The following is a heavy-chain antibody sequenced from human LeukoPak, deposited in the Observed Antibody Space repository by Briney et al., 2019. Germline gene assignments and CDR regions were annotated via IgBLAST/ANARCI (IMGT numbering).Heavy chain of an antibody. CDR3: ARDLISDDYYDSSGHYIDY. V-gene: IGHV3-23*01. Sequence: LSGGSLRLSCAASGFTFSSYAMSWVRQAPGKGLEWVSAISGSGGSTYYADSVKGRFTISRDNSKNTLYLQMNSLRAEDTAVYYCARDLISDDYYDSSGHYIDYWGQGTLVTVSS. J-gene: IGHJ4*02. CDR2: ISGSGGST. CDR1: GFTFSSYA. D-gene: IGHD3-22*01.